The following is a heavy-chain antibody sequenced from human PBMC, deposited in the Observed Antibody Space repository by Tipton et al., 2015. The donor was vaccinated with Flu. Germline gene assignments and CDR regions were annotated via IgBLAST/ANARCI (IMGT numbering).Heavy chain of an antibody. CDR2: TYYTSDTSGWRT. CDR3: ARGLHADRDAYDF. CDR1: GDSVSSDRAI. Sequence: GLVKPSQTLSLTCAISGDSVSSDRAIWNWIRQSPSRGLEWLGRTYYTSDTSGWRTDYAVSVKGRITVNPDTSKNQFSLQLNSVTPEDTPVYYCARGLHADRDAYDFWGQGTMVTVSS. D-gene: IGHD2-8*01. V-gene: IGHV6-1*01. J-gene: IGHJ3*01.